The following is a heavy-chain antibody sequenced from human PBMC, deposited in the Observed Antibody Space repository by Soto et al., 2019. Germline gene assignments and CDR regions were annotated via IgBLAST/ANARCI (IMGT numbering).Heavy chain of an antibody. V-gene: IGHV5-51*01. J-gene: IGHJ4*02. CDR3: ARQADYNILTGYFYYFDY. CDR2: IYPGDSDA. D-gene: IGHD3-9*01. CDR1: GYSFTDYW. Sequence: GESLKISCKSSGYSFTDYWIGWVRQMPGKGLEWMGIIYPGDSDARYSPSFQGQVTISVDTSINTAFLRWDSLTTSDTAMYYCARQADYNILTGYFYYFDYWGQGSLVTVSS.